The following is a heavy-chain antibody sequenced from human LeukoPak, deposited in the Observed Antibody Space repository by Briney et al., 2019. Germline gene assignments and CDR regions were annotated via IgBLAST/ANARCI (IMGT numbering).Heavy chain of an antibody. CDR1: GFTFSAYW. D-gene: IGHD1-1*01. Sequence: GGSLRLSCAASGFTFSAYWMSWVRQAPGEGLEWVANIKPDGSEKYYADSLKGRFTISRDNAKKSLFLQMNSLRAEDTAVYYCARSTAGLVYWGQGTLVTVSS. CDR2: IKPDGSEK. J-gene: IGHJ4*02. V-gene: IGHV3-7*01. CDR3: ARSTAGLVY.